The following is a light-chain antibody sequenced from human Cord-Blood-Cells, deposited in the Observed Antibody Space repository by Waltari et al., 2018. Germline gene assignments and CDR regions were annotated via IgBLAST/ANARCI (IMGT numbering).Light chain of an antibody. CDR3: QQYNNWPYT. V-gene: IGKV3-15*01. CDR2: GAS. J-gene: IGKJ2*01. CDR1: QSVSSN. Sequence: EIVMTQSPATLSVSPGERATLSCRASQSVSSNLAWYQQKPGQAPRLLIYGASTRATGIPARFSGSGSGTEFTLTINSLQSEDFVVYYCQQYNNWPYTFGQGTKLEIK.